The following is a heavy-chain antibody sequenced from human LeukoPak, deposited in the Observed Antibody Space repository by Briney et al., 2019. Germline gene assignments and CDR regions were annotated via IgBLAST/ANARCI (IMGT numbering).Heavy chain of an antibody. CDR1: GGTFSSYA. Sequence: ASVKVSCKASGGTFSSYAISWVRQAPGQGLEWMGGIIAIFGTENYAQKFLGRVTIIADESTSTVYMELSSLRSEDTAVYYCASGMGGPAWYFDYWGQGTLVTVSS. CDR2: IIAIFGTE. D-gene: IGHD5-24*01. CDR3: ASGMGGPAWYFDY. V-gene: IGHV1-69*13. J-gene: IGHJ4*02.